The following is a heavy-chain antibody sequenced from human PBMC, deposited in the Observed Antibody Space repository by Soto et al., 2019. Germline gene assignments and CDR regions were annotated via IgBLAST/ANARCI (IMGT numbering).Heavy chain of an antibody. CDR2: MYPNSGTT. J-gene: IGHJ6*02. D-gene: IGHD1-1*01. CDR3: ARERTGPTSMDV. V-gene: IGHV1-8*01. Sequence: QVQLVQSGAEVKKPGASVKVSCKASGYTFTSYDINWVRQATGQGLEWMGWMYPNSGTTGYAQKFRGRVTMSRNTSISTAYMELSSLRSEDTAVYYCARERTGPTSMDVWGQGTTVTVSS. CDR1: GYTFTSYD.